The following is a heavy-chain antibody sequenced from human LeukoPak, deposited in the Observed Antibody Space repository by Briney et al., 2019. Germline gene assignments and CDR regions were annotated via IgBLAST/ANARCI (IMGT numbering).Heavy chain of an antibody. CDR1: VGSISSSSYY. Sequence: KPSETLSLTCNVSVGSISSSSYYWGWIRQPPGKGLEWIGSIYYSGSTYYNPSLKSRVTISIDTSKNQFSLKLSSVTAADTAIYYCARDRWVQLWTPHNWFDPWGQGNLVTVSS. J-gene: IGHJ5*02. CDR3: ARDRWVQLWTPHNWFDP. D-gene: IGHD5-18*01. CDR2: IYYSGST. V-gene: IGHV4-39*07.